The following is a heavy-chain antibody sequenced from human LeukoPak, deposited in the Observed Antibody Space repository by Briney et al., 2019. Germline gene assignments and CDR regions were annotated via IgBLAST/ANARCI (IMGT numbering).Heavy chain of an antibody. D-gene: IGHD2-2*01. V-gene: IGHV3-49*04. CDR1: GFTFGDYA. Sequence: PGRSLRLSCSTSGFTFGDYAMSWVRQAPGKGREGVGFIQAKSYGGATKYAASVNGRFSISRDDSQSIANLQMNDLKTEDTAVYYCTRAPHPRCSSSGCYLDYWGQGTLVTVSS. CDR3: TRAPHPRCSSSGCYLDY. CDR2: IQAKSYGGAT. J-gene: IGHJ4*02.